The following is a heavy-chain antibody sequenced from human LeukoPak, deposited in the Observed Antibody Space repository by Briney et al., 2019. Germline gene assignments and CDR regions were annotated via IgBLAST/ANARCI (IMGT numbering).Heavy chain of an antibody. CDR1: VYTFTSYD. D-gene: IGHD2-2*02. J-gene: IGHJ3*02. CDR2: MNPNSGNT. CDR3: AREIGYCSSTSCYKDDAFDI. Sequence: ASVKVSCKASVYTFTSYDINWVRQSTGQGLEWMGWMNPNSGNTGYAQKFQGRVTINRNTSISTAYMELSSLRSEDTAVYYCAREIGYCSSTSCYKDDAFDIWGQGTMVTASS. V-gene: IGHV1-8*03.